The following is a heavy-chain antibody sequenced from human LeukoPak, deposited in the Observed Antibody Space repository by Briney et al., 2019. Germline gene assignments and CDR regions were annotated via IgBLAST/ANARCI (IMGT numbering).Heavy chain of an antibody. CDR1: GGSISSYY. V-gene: IGHV4-34*01. D-gene: IGHD6-13*01. J-gene: IGHJ4*02. CDR3: AREGRYSSSWYSFVY. CDR2: INHSGST. Sequence: SETLSLTCTVSGGSISSYYWSWIRQPPGKGLEWIGEINHSGSTNYNPSLKSRVTISVDTSKNQFSLKLSSVTAADTAVYYCAREGRYSSSWYSFVYWGQGTLVTVSS.